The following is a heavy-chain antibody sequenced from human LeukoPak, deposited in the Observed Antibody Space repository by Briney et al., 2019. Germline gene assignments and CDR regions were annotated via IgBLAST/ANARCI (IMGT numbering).Heavy chain of an antibody. D-gene: IGHD5-18*01. CDR3: ARGPPIRGYRYGYDTGYYYSYSMDV. V-gene: IGHV1-8*01. CDR2: MNPISGNT. CDR1: GYTFTSYD. Sequence: ASVKVSCKGSGYTFTSYDINWVRQATGQGLEWMGWMNPISGNTGHAQKFQVRVTITRDTSISTAYMELSSLRSDATAVYYCARGPPIRGYRYGYDTGYYYSYSMDVWGKGTTVTISS. J-gene: IGHJ6*03.